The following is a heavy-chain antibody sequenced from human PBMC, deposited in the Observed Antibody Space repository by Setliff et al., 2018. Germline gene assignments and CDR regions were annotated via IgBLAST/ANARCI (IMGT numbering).Heavy chain of an antibody. V-gene: IGHV3-7*01. Sequence: GGSLRLSCAASGFTFSSYWMSWVRQAPGKGLEWVANIKQDGSEKYYVDSVKGRFTISRDNAKNSLYLQMNSLRAEDTAVYCCARLGPHCSSTSCYLVLRSYFDYWGQGTLVTVSS. D-gene: IGHD2-2*01. CDR2: IKQDGSEK. CDR1: GFTFSSYW. J-gene: IGHJ4*02. CDR3: ARLGPHCSSTSCYLVLRSYFDY.